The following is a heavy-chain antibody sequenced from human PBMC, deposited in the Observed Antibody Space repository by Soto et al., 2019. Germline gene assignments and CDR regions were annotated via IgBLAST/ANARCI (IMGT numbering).Heavy chain of an antibody. V-gene: IGHV5-51*01. D-gene: IGHD2-2*01. J-gene: IGHJ5*02. Sequence: GESLKISCKGSGYSFPKYYIGWVRQMPGKDLEWMAIIYPDDSDTRYSPSFQGQVTISADKSISTAYLQWSSLKASDTAMYYCARSGENVLVPAARNWFDPWGQGTLVTVSS. CDR1: GYSFPKYY. CDR2: IYPDDSDT. CDR3: ARSGENVLVPAARNWFDP.